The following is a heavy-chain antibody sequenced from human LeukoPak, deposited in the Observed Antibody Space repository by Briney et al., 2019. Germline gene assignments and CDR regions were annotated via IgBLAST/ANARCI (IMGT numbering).Heavy chain of an antibody. J-gene: IGHJ3*02. CDR2: IYSNGFT. CDR1: GFTVSGDY. D-gene: IGHD4-23*01. V-gene: IGHV3-66*01. Sequence: GGSLRLSCAASGFTVSGDYMSWVRQAPGKGLEWVSVIYSNGFTHYADSVKGRFTISRDNSKNTLYLQMDSLRAEDTAVYYCAPPASPVVGIWGQGTMVTVSS. CDR3: APPASPVVGI.